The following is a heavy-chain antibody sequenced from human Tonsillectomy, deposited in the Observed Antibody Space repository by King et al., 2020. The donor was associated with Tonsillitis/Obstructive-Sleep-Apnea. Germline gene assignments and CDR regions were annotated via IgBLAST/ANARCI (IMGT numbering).Heavy chain of an antibody. CDR3: ASDVVVVAATPPYFDD. CDR1: GCTFSSYS. J-gene: IGHJ4*02. Sequence: VQLVESGGGLVKPGGSLRLSCVVSGCTFSSYSMNWVRQAPGKGLEWVSSISGSSSFMYYADSVKGRLTISRDNAKDSLHLQLNSLRAEDTAVYYCASDVVVVAATPPYFDDWGQGTLVTVSS. D-gene: IGHD2-15*01. CDR2: ISGSSSFM. V-gene: IGHV3-21*01.